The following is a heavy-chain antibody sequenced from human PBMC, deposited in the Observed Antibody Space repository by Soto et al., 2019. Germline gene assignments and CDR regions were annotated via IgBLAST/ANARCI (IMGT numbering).Heavy chain of an antibody. CDR2: ISYDGSNK. Sequence: PGGSLRLSCAASGFTFSSYGMHWVRQAPGKGLEWVAVISYDGSNKYYADSVKGRFTISRDNSKNTLYLQMNGLRAEDTAVYYCVREFDYWGQGTLVTVSS. CDR3: VREFDY. V-gene: IGHV3-30*03. J-gene: IGHJ4*02. CDR1: GFTFSSYG. D-gene: IGHD3-10*01.